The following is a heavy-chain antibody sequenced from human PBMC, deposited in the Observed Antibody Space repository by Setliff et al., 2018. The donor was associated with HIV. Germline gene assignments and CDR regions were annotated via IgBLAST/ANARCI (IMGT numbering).Heavy chain of an antibody. Sequence: SETLSLTCTVSGGSFSSYHWSWIRHRAGKGLEWIGHIYASGSTKYNPSLKSRVTILVDPSKNQFSLRLSSVTAADTAVYYCARHSDFWSEDAFDIWGQGTMVTVSS. CDR2: IYASGST. D-gene: IGHD3-3*01. CDR3: ARHSDFWSEDAFDI. J-gene: IGHJ3*02. V-gene: IGHV4-59*08. CDR1: GGSFSSYH.